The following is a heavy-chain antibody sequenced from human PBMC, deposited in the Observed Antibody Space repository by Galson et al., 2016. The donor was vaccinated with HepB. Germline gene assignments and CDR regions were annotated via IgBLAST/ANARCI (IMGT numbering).Heavy chain of an antibody. CDR1: GFSFSNHA. CDR2: ISSSSTYI. J-gene: IGHJ5*02. V-gene: IGHV3-21*06. CDR3: ARAAVAAIKQPFDP. D-gene: IGHD1-26*01. Sequence: SLRLSCAASGFSFSNHAMSWVRQAPGKGLEWVSSISSSSTYIYYADSVKGRFTISRDNAKNSLYLQMNSLRAEDAAIYYCARAAVAAIKQPFDPWGQGALVTVSS.